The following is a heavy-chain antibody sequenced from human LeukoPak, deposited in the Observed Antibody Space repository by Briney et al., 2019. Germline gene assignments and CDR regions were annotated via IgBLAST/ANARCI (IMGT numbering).Heavy chain of an antibody. CDR3: ARDSFYGSGNYQDVGGRFDY. Sequence: GGSLRLSCGASGYTFSTYSMYWVRQARRKGLGGVSYVCSSGSIIFYADSWKGRFTISRDNAKNSLFLQMTSLRDEDTAVYYCARDSFYGSGNYQDVGGRFDYWGQGTLVTVSS. CDR2: VCSSGSII. D-gene: IGHD3-10*01. V-gene: IGHV3-48*02. J-gene: IGHJ4*02. CDR1: GYTFSTYS.